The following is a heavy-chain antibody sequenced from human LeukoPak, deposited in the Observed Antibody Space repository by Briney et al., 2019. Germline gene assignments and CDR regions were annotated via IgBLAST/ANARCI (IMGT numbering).Heavy chain of an antibody. J-gene: IGHJ4*02. CDR1: GFAFSNYA. Sequence: GASLRLSCAASGFAFSNYAMSWVRQAPGKGLEWVSAILGSGGSTYYADSVKGRFTVSRDNSKSTLYLQMNSLRAEDTALYYCAKWGDYDVLTGYYVPDYWGQGTLVTVSS. V-gene: IGHV3-23*01. CDR2: ILGSGGST. CDR3: AKWGDYDVLTGYYVPDY. D-gene: IGHD3-9*01.